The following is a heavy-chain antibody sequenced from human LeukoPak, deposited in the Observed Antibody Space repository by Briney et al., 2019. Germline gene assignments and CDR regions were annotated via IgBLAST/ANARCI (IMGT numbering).Heavy chain of an antibody. Sequence: NHGESLKISCKGSGYNFTSYWISWVRQMPGKGLEWMGRIDPSDSYTNYSPSFQGHVTISTDKSVSTASLQWSSLKASDTAMYYCARLRDGSIDYWGQGTLVTVSS. CDR3: ARLRDGSIDY. CDR2: IDPSDSYT. J-gene: IGHJ4*02. V-gene: IGHV5-10-1*01. CDR1: GYNFTSYW.